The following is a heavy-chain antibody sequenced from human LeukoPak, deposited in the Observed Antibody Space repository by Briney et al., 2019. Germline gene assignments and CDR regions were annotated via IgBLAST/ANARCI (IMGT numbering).Heavy chain of an antibody. D-gene: IGHD3-16*01. J-gene: IGHJ4*02. CDR2: IYPGDSDT. CDR1: GYAFSKFW. V-gene: IGHV5-51*01. Sequence: GESLKISCRGFGYAFSKFWIGWVRHMPGKGLEWMGIIYPGDSDTRISPSFRGHVSISADKSTTTAYLQLNSLRASDSGMYYCARGEQNGGYYFDFWGQGTLVSASP. CDR3: ARGEQNGGYYFDF.